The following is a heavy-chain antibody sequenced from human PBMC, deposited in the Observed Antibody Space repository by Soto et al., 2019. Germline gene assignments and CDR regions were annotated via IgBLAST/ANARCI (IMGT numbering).Heavy chain of an antibody. D-gene: IGHD6-25*01. J-gene: IGHJ4*01. CDR2: IIPFIGTE. Sequence: QVQLVQSGAEVKKPGSSVKVSCKASGDTFNSHSFTWVRQAPGQGLEWMGRIIPFIGTESHAQKFKDRITSSAATYTGAGYLHVFSHTPDDPACYYCSSAAATFGAASDYWGHGTLVTVSS. CDR3: SSAAATFGAASDY. CDR1: GDTFNSHS. V-gene: IGHV1-69*08.